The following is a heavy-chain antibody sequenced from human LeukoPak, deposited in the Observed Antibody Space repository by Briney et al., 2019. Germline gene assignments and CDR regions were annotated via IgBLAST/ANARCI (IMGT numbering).Heavy chain of an antibody. D-gene: IGHD3-22*01. CDR1: GGSLSGSY. CDR3: ARGVPSYAYDGSGYYHSSAGYKP. CDR2: INHVGST. V-gene: IGHV4-34*01. J-gene: IGHJ3*01. Sequence: SETLSLTCAVYGGSLSGSYWSWIRQPPGKGLEWIGEINHVGSTTYNPSLKSRVTISVDTSKNHFSVKLSSVTAADTAVLYCARGVPSYAYDGSGYYHSSAGYKPWGQGTLVTVSS.